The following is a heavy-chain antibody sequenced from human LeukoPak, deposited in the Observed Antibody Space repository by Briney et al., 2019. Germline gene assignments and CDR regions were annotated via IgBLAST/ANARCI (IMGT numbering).Heavy chain of an antibody. Sequence: PSETLSLTCTVSGGSISSYYWSWIRQPPGKGLEWIGYIYTSGSTNYNPSLKSRVTISVDTSKNQFSLKLSSVTAADTAVYYCARHEGWLRQSWFDPWGQGTLVTVSS. V-gene: IGHV4-4*09. D-gene: IGHD5-12*01. J-gene: IGHJ5*02. CDR3: ARHEGWLRQSWFDP. CDR1: GGSISSYY. CDR2: IYTSGST.